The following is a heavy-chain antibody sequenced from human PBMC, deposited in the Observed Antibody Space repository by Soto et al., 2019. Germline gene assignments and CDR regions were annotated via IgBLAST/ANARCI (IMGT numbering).Heavy chain of an antibody. J-gene: IGHJ4*02. Sequence: SVKVSYKASGYTFTSYDINWVRQATGQGLEWRGLMNPNSGNTGYAQKFQGRVTMTRNTSISTAYMELGSLRSEDTAVYYCARRGMVRAVHNCDXWGQGTLVTASX. CDR2: MNPNSGNT. D-gene: IGHD3-10*01. CDR1: GYTFTSYD. V-gene: IGHV1-8*01. CDR3: ARRGMVRAVHNCDX.